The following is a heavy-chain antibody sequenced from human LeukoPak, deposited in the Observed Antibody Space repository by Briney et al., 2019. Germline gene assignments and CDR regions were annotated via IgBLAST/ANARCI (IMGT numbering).Heavy chain of an antibody. CDR1: GYTFTSYY. CDR2: INPSGGST. V-gene: IGHV1-46*01. Sequence: ASVKVSCKASGYTFTSYYMHWVRQAPGQGLEWMGIINPSGGSTSYAQKFQGRVTMTRDTSTSTVYMELSSLRSEDTAVYYCARERGTYKDSSGYSFDYWGQGTLVTVSS. D-gene: IGHD3-22*01. J-gene: IGHJ4*02. CDR3: ARERGTYKDSSGYSFDY.